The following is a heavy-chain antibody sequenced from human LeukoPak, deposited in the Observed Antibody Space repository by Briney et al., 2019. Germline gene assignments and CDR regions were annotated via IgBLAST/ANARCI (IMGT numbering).Heavy chain of an antibody. CDR2: ISFAGDKT. CDR3: AKRRAFDGSGYRAFEF. Sequence: SGGSLRLSCAASGFTFSSYAMSWVRQPPEEGLEWVSTISFAGDKTAYTDSVKGRFIISRDNSKNTVYLQMNSLRAEDTAVYYCAKRRAFDGSGYRAFEFWGQGTLVTVSS. V-gene: IGHV3-23*01. D-gene: IGHD3-22*01. J-gene: IGHJ4*02. CDR1: GFTFSSYA.